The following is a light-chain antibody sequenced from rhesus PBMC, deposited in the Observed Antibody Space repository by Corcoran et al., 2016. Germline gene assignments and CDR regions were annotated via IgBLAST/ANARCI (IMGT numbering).Light chain of an antibody. V-gene: IGKV1-38*01. CDR2: DAS. Sequence: DIQLTQSPSSLSASVGDRVTNTCRASQGISSYLAWYQQKSGKAPKLLIYDASNLQSGVPSRLSGSGSGTEFTLPISSVQPENFATYYYQQRNSYPPYSFVQGTKVGIK. J-gene: IGKJ2*01. CDR1: QGISSY. CDR3: QQRNSYPPYS.